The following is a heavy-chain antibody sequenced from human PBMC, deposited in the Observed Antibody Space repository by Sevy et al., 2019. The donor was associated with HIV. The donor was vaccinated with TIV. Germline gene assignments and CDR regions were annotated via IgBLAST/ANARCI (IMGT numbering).Heavy chain of an antibody. CDR1: GGSLNSYY. D-gene: IGHD4-17*01. Sequence: SETLCLTCTVSGGSLNSYYWSWIRQPPGKGLEWIGYPFYTDSPNYNPSLKSRVTISVDRSKNQFSLELRSVTAADTAVYYCARDSDSGLDYWGQGTLVTVSS. CDR3: ARDSDSGLDY. CDR2: PFYTDSP. V-gene: IGHV4-59*01. J-gene: IGHJ4*02.